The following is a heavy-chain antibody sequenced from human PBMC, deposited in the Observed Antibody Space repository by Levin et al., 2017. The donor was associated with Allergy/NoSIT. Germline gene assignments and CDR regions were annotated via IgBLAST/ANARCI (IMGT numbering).Heavy chain of an antibody. Sequence: KISCKASGGTFSSYAISWVRQAPGQGLEWMGGIIPIFGTANYAQKFQGRVTITADKSTSTAYMELSSLRSEDTAVYYCARGAASCTGGVCHPNQYYYDYYMDVWGKGTTVTVSS. CDR3: ARGAASCTGGVCHPNQYYYDYYMDV. J-gene: IGHJ6*03. D-gene: IGHD2-8*02. CDR2: IIPIFGTA. CDR1: GGTFSSYA. V-gene: IGHV1-69*06.